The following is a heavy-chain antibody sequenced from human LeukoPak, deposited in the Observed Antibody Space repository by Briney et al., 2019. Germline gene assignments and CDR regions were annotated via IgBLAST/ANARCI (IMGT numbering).Heavy chain of an antibody. CDR1: GGSFSGYY. CDR2: IIHSGSP. CDR3: ARVSESSGPVLRYFDWLSPGGQGGYWFDP. D-gene: IGHD3-9*01. V-gene: IGHV4-34*10. J-gene: IGHJ5*02. Sequence: SETLSLTCAVYGGSFSGYYWSWIRQPPGKGLEWIGEIIHSGSPNYNPSLKSRVTMSIDTSKNQFSLNLSSVTAADTAVYYCARVSESSGPVLRYFDWLSPGGQGGYWFDPWGQGTLVTVSS.